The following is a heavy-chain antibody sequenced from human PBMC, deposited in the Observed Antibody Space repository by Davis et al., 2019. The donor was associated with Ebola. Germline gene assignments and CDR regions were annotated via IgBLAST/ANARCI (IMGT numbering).Heavy chain of an antibody. CDR2: ISWNSGSI. CDR3: AKVAAYSSGWSGGVWFDP. D-gene: IGHD6-19*01. CDR1: GFTFDDYA. J-gene: IGHJ5*02. Sequence: GGSLRLSCAASGFTFDDYAMHWVRQAPGKGLEWVSGISWNSGSIGYADSVKGRFTISRDNAKNSLYLQMNSLRAEDTALYYCAKVAAYSSGWSGGVWFDPWGQGTLVTVSS. V-gene: IGHV3-9*01.